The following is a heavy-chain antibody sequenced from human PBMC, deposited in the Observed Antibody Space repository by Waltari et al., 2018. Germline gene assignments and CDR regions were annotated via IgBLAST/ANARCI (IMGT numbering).Heavy chain of an antibody. J-gene: IGHJ6*02. D-gene: IGHD3-10*01. CDR1: GFTFSSYA. CDR3: ARVQESARGKGLLWFGNYYYYGMDV. V-gene: IGHV3-30*01. CDR2: ISYDGSNK. Sequence: QVQLVESGGGVVQPGRSLRLSCEASGFTFSSYAMHWVRQAPGKGLEWVAVISYDGSNKYYADSVKGRFTISRDNSKNTLYLQMNSLRAEDTAVYYCARVQESARGKGLLWFGNYYYYGMDVWDQGP.